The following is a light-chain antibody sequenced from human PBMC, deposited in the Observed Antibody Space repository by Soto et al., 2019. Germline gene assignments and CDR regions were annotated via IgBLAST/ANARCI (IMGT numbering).Light chain of an antibody. V-gene: IGLV1-40*01. CDR1: SSNIGAGYD. J-gene: IGLJ2*01. CDR3: QSYDSSLSGYVV. Sequence: QSVLTQPPSVSGAPGQRVTISCTGSSSNIGAGYDVHWYQQLPGTAPKLLIYGNSNRPSGFPDRFSAAKSGTSASLAITGLQAEDEADYYCQSYDSSLSGYVVFGGGTKLTVL. CDR2: GNS.